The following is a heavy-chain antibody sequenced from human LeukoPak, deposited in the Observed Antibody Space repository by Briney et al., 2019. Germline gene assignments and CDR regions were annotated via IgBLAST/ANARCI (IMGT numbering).Heavy chain of an antibody. J-gene: IGHJ4*02. CDR1: GGSFSGYY. V-gene: IGHV4-34*01. CDR2: INHSGST. D-gene: IGHD2-2*01. Sequence: SETLSLTCAVYGGSFSGYYWSWVRQPPGKGVEWIGEINHSGSTNYNPSLKSRVTISVDTSKNKFSRKLSSATCAETAVYYFAGSHSIVVVPAALPWRAYFDYWGQGTLVTVSS. CDR3: AGSHSIVVVPAALPWRAYFDY.